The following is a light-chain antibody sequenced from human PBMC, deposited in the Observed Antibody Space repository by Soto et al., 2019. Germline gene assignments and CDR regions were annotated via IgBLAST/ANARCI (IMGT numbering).Light chain of an antibody. CDR1: QYIGSA. J-gene: IGKJ1*01. Sequence: EVVLTQSPATLSVSPGDRATLSCRASQYIGSAVAWYHQRSGQAPRLLIFDASIRVPTTPARFSGSVSGTEFTLTISSLESEEFAVYFCQQYGERPRTFGQGTKVEIK. CDR2: DAS. CDR3: QQYGERPRT. V-gene: IGKV3-15*01.